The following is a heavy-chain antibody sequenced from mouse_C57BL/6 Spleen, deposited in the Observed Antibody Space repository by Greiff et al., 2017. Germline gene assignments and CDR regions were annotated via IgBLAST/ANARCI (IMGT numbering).Heavy chain of an antibody. V-gene: IGHV3-6*01. Sequence: EVKLMESGPGLVKPSQSLSLTCSVTGYSITSGYYWNWIRQFPGNKLEWMGYISYDGSNNYNPSLKNRISITRDTSKNQFFLKLNSVTTEDTATYYCASWDYYGSSWGYWGQGTTLTVSS. CDR2: ISYDGSN. CDR1: GYSITSGYY. J-gene: IGHJ2*01. CDR3: ASWDYYGSSWGY. D-gene: IGHD1-1*01.